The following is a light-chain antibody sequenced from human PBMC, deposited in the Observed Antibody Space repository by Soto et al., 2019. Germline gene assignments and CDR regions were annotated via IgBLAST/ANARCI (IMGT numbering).Light chain of an antibody. CDR1: QDIRVD. CDR2: AAS. Sequence: GDRVIITCRASQDIRVDVGWLQQRPGHAPNLLIYAASTLHTGVPSTFTGSGSATDFTLTINDLQPEDVATYFCLQDYDFPYTFGPGTKVDIK. V-gene: IGKV1-6*01. J-gene: IGKJ3*01. CDR3: LQDYDFPYT.